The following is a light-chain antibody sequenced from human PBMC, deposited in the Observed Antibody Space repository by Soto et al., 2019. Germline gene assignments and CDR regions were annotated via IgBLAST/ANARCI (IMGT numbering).Light chain of an antibody. CDR2: EGS. Sequence: QSALTQPASVSGSPGQSITISCTGTRSDVGSNNLVSWYQQHPGKAPKLMIYEGSKRPSGIPERFFGSKSGASATLDITGRQTGDEADYYCGAWDSSLTTYAFGTGTKLTVL. CDR3: GAWDSSLTTYA. J-gene: IGLJ1*01. V-gene: IGLV2-14*02. CDR1: RSDVGSNNL.